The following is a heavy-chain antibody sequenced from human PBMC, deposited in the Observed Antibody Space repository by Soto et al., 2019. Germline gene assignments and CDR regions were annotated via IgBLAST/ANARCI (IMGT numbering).Heavy chain of an antibody. Sequence: QVQLVQSGAEVKKPGSSVKVSCKASGGTFSSYAISWVRQAPGQGLEWMGGIIPIFGTANYAQKFQGRVTITADESTSTAYMELSSLRSEDTAVYYCARVSDYYGSGSYYRGYYCYGMDVWGQGTTVTVSS. CDR3: ARVSDYYGSGSYYRGYYCYGMDV. D-gene: IGHD3-10*01. V-gene: IGHV1-69*01. CDR2: IIPIFGTA. CDR1: GGTFSSYA. J-gene: IGHJ6*02.